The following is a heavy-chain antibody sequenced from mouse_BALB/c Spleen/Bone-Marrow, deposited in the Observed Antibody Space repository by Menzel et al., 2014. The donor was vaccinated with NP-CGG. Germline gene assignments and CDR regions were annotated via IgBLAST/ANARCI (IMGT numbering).Heavy chain of an antibody. D-gene: IGHD1-1*01. CDR3: ARRRAFITTVVDYFDV. Sequence: QVQLQQSGPELVKPGASVKISCKASGYVFSNSWMNWVKQRPGEGLEWIGRIYPGDGDSNYNGKFKGKATLTADNSSSTAYLQLSSLTSVDSAVYFCARRRAFITTVVDYFDVWGAGTTVTVSS. CDR1: GYVFSNSW. V-gene: IGHV1-82*01. J-gene: IGHJ1*01. CDR2: IYPGDGDS.